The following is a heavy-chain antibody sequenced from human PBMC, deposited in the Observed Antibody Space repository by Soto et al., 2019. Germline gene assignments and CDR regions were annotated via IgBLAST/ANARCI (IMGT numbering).Heavy chain of an antibody. V-gene: IGHV3-30-3*01. D-gene: IGHD3-10*01. CDR3: ARDRWYYGSGSLPIGSFDY. CDR2: ISYDGSNK. J-gene: IGHJ4*02. Sequence: GGALRLSCAASGFTFSSYAMHWVRQAPGKGLEWVAVISYDGSNKYYADSVKGRFTISRDNSKNTLYLQMNSLRAEDTAVYYCARDRWYYGSGSLPIGSFDYWGQGTLVTVSS. CDR1: GFTFSSYA.